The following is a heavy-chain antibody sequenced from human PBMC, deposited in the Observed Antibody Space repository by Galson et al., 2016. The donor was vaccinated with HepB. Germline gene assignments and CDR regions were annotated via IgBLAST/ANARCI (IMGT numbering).Heavy chain of an antibody. J-gene: IGHJ6*02. D-gene: IGHD6-19*01. CDR2: INPHSGGT. CDR1: GYSFDDYY. CDR3: ARREGWGYYYGMDV. Sequence: SVKVSCKASGYSFDDYYIHWVRQAPGQGLEWMGGINPHSGGTNYAQKFQGRVTLTRDRSVNTAYMEMRRLRSDDTAVYYCARREGWGYYYGMDVWGLGTTVTVSS. V-gene: IGHV1-2*02.